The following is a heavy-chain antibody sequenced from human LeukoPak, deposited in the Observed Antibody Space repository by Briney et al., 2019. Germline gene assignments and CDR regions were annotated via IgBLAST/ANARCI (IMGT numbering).Heavy chain of an antibody. CDR1: GGSFSGYY. Sequence: ASETLSLTCAVYGGSFSGYYWTWIRQTPEKGLEWIGEMNPSGSTNYNPSLKSRVTISVDTSKNQFSLELSSVTTADTAVYYCARGRQDVTMIVVVMTAVSYYLDVWGKGTTVTVS. D-gene: IGHD3-22*01. V-gene: IGHV4-34*01. CDR2: MNPSGST. CDR3: ARGRQDVTMIVVVMTAVSYYLDV. J-gene: IGHJ6*03.